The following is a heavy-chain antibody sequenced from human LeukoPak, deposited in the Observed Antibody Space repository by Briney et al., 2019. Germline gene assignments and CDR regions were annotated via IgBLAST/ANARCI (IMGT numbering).Heavy chain of an antibody. CDR1: GFTFDDYG. Sequence: PGGSLRLSCAASGFTFDDYGMSWVRQAPRKGLEWVSGINWNGGRTGYADSVKGRFHIFTDNAKNSLYLQMNSLRAEDTALYYCARRRKHYYDSSGYYRGYFDYWGQGTLVTVSS. CDR3: ARRRKHYYDSSGYYRGYFDY. CDR2: INWNGGRT. V-gene: IGHV3-20*04. J-gene: IGHJ4*02. D-gene: IGHD3-22*01.